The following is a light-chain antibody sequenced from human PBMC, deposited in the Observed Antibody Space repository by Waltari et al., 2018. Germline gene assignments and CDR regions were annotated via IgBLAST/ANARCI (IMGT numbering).Light chain of an antibody. V-gene: IGLV3-27*01. J-gene: IGLJ2*01. Sequence: SYELTQPSSVSVSPGQKARITCSGDLLAKKYARWFQQKPGQAPVLVIYKDTERPPGIPERFSGSSSGTTVTLTISGAQVDDEADYYCYSVADKNVVFGGGTKLTVL. CDR2: KDT. CDR3: YSVADKNVV. CDR1: LLAKKY.